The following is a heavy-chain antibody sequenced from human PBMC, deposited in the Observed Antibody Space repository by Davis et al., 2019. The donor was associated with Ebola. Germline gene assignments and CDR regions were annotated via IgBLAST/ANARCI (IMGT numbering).Heavy chain of an antibody. J-gene: IGHJ4*02. D-gene: IGHD3-10*01. V-gene: IGHV7-4-1*02. CDR2: TNTNTGNP. CDR1: GYTLSSYA. Sequence: AASVKVSCKASGYTLSSYAMNWVRQAPGQGLEWMGWTNTNTGNPTYAQGFTGRFVFSLDTSVSTAYLQISSLKAEDTAIYYCARDRGNFDYWGQGTLVTVSS. CDR3: ARDRGNFDY.